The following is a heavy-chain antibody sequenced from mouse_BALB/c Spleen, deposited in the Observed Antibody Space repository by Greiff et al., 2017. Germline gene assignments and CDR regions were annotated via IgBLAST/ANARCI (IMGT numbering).Heavy chain of an antibody. Sequence: VQLKQSGAELVKPGASVKLSCTASGFNIKDTYMHWVKQRPEQGLEWIGRIDPANGNTKYDPKFQGKATITADTSSNTAYLQLSSLTSEDTAVYYCARSGYYGSSYWFAYWGQGTLVTVSA. CDR3: ARSGYYGSSYWFAY. CDR2: IDPANGNT. CDR1: GFNIKDTY. V-gene: IGHV14-3*02. J-gene: IGHJ3*01. D-gene: IGHD1-1*01.